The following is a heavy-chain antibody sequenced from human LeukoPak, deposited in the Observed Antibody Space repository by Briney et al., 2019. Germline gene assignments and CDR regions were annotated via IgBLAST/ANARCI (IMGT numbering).Heavy chain of an antibody. V-gene: IGHV1-18*01. CDR3: ARDYYDSSGYYYGSVAFDI. J-gene: IGHJ3*02. D-gene: IGHD3-22*01. CDR1: GYTFTSCA. Sequence: GASVKVSCKASGYTFTSCAISWVRQAPGQGLEWMGWISAYNGNTNYAQKFQGRVTMTTDTSTSTAYMELRSLRSDDTAVYYCARDYYDSSGYYYGSVAFDIWGQGTMVTVSS. CDR2: ISAYNGNT.